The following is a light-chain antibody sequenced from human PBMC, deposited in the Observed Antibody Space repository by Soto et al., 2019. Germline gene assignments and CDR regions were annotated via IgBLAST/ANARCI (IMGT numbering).Light chain of an antibody. CDR1: HDISRF. J-gene: IGKJ2*01. CDR2: DTS. Sequence: DVQMTQSPSAMSASVGDRVTITCRASHDISRFVAWFQQKPGKAPERLMYDTSSLQPGVPSRFSGSGSGTEFTLAISGLQPEDFATYYCLQHNNYPYTFGQGTKLEIK. V-gene: IGKV1-17*03. CDR3: LQHNNYPYT.